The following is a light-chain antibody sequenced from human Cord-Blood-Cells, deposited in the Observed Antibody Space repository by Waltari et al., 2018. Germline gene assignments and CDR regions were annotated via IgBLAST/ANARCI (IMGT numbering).Light chain of an antibody. CDR1: SSDVGGYTY. CDR3: SSYTSSSTYV. V-gene: IGLV2-14*01. Sequence: QSALTQPASVSGSPGQSIPISCTGTSSDVGGYTYVSWYQQPPGKAPKLMIYDVSNRPSGVSNRFSGSKSGNTASLTISGLQAEDEADYYCSSYTSSSTYVFGTGTKVTVL. CDR2: DVS. J-gene: IGLJ1*01.